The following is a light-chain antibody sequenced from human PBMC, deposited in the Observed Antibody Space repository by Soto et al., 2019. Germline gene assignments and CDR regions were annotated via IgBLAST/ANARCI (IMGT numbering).Light chain of an antibody. J-gene: IGKJ2*01. V-gene: IGKV3-15*01. CDR3: QQYNNWPYT. Sequence: EIAMTQSPATLSVSPGERGTLSCRASQSVSSNLAWYQQKPGQAPRLLIYAASARATGIPARFSGSGSGTDFTLTISSLQSEDFAVYYCQQYNNWPYTFGQGTKVGI. CDR2: AAS. CDR1: QSVSSN.